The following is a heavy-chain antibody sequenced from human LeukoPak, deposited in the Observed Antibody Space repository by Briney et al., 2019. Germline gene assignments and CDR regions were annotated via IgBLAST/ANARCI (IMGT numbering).Heavy chain of an antibody. Sequence: ASVKVSCKASGYTFTSYDINWVRQATGQGLEWMGWMNPNSGNTGYAQKFQGRVTMTRNTSISTAYMELSSLRSEDTAVYYCARVGLVPFPGMGSPDYWGQGTLVTVSS. CDR1: GYTFTSYD. CDR3: ARVGLVPFPGMGSPDY. J-gene: IGHJ4*02. D-gene: IGHD1-14*01. V-gene: IGHV1-8*01. CDR2: MNPNSGNT.